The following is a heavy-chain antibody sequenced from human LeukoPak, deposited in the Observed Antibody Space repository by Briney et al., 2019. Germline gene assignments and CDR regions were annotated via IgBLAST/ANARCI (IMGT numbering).Heavy chain of an antibody. Sequence: ASVKVSCKASGYTFTGYNMHWVRQAPGQGLEWMGRINPNSGDTNYAQMFQGRVTMTRDTSITTAYMELSSLRSDDTAVYYCARRRQGDLLLFDYWGQGTVATVTS. D-gene: IGHD1-26*01. J-gene: IGHJ4*02. V-gene: IGHV1-2*06. CDR1: GYTFTGYN. CDR2: INPNSGDT. CDR3: ARRRQGDLLLFDY.